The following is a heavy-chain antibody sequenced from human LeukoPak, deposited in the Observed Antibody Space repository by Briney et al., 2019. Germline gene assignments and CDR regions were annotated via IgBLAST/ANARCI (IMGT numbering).Heavy chain of an antibody. CDR3: ESGGAAPGRFDY. Sequence: QPGGSLRLSCAASGFTFSSYWMSWMRQAPGKGLEWVANIKYDGNEEYYVDSVKGRFTISRDNAKNSLYLQLNSLRVEDAAVYYCESGGAAPGRFDYWGQGTLVTVSP. D-gene: IGHD1-1*01. V-gene: IGHV3-7*01. CDR2: IKYDGNEE. J-gene: IGHJ4*02. CDR1: GFTFSSYW.